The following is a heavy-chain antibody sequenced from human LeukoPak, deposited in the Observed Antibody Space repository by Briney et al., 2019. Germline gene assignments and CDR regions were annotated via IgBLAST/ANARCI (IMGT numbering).Heavy chain of an antibody. Sequence: ASVKVSCRASGYTFTSYGISWVRQAPGQGLEWMGWISAYNGNTNYAQKLQGRVTMTTDASTSTAYMELSSLRSEDTAVYYCARNGYYYDSSGYYYYYGMDVWGQGTTVTVSS. D-gene: IGHD3-22*01. CDR1: GYTFTSYG. V-gene: IGHV1-18*01. J-gene: IGHJ6*02. CDR2: ISAYNGNT. CDR3: ARNGYYYDSSGYYYYYGMDV.